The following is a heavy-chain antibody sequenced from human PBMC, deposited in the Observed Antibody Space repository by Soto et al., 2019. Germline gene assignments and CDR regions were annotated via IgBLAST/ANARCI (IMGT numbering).Heavy chain of an antibody. V-gene: IGHV3-66*01. J-gene: IGHJ4*02. CDR3: AREGGYETYNIFDY. CDR1: GFTVSSNY. CDR2: IYSGGST. D-gene: IGHD5-12*01. Sequence: PGGSLRLSCAASGFTVSSNYMSWVRQAPGKGLEWVSVIYSGGSTYYADSVKGRFTISRDNSKNTLYLQMNSLRAEDTAVYYCAREGGYETYNIFDYWGQGTLVTVSS.